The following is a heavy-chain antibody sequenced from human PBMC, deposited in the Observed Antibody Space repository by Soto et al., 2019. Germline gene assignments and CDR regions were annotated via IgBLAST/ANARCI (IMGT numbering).Heavy chain of an antibody. J-gene: IGHJ6*04. Sequence: EVQLVESGGGLVQPGGSLRLSCSASGFTVSSSYINWVRQAPGKGLEWVSTFYSGGKTYYADSVKGRFTISRHSSENTLYLQMNCLRSEDTAVYYCARAGQYCTTGTCYPASLDVWGEGTTVTVSS. D-gene: IGHD2-15*01. CDR2: FYSGGKT. CDR3: ARAGQYCTTGTCYPASLDV. V-gene: IGHV3-53*04. CDR1: GFTVSSSY.